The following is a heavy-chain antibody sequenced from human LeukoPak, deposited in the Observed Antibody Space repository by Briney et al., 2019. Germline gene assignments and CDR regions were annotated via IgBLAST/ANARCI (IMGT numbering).Heavy chain of an antibody. CDR2: ISGSGSST. J-gene: IGHJ4*02. CDR1: GFTFSSYA. D-gene: IGHD6-13*01. CDR3: AKPPGSSWYLPFDY. V-gene: IGHV3-23*01. Sequence: PGGSLRLSCAASGFTFSSYAMSSVRQAPGKGLGWVSSISGSGSSTYYADSVKGRFTISRDDSKNTLYLQMNSLRAEDTAVYYCAKPPGSSWYLPFDYWGQGTLVTVSS.